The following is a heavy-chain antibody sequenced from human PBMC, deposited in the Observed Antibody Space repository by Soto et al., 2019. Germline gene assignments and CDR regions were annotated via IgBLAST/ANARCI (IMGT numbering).Heavy chain of an antibody. V-gene: IGHV3-7*05. CDR3: ARDWSPGTSPLYLDAFDI. Sequence: EAQLVESGGGLVQPGGSLRLSCEASGFTFGSYWMTWVRQAPGKGLEWVANIKRDGSEKYYLDSVRGRFTISRDNVSNTSSMQMNSLRVEHTAVYYCARDWSPGTSPLYLDAFDIWGQGTMVTVSS. J-gene: IGHJ3*02. CDR2: IKRDGSEK. CDR1: GFTFGSYW. D-gene: IGHD2-8*01.